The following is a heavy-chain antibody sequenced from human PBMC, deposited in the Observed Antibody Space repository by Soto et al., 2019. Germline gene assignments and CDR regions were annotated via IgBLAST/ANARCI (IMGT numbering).Heavy chain of an antibody. V-gene: IGHV4-34*01. CDR1: GGSFSGYY. J-gene: IGHJ4*02. CDR3: ARVILDYFDY. CDR2: INHSGST. Sequence: TSETLSLTCAVYGGSFSGYYWSWIRQPPGKGLEWIGEINHSGSTNYNPSLKSRVTISVDTSKNQFSLKLSSVTAADTAVYYCARVILDYFDYWGQGTLVTV.